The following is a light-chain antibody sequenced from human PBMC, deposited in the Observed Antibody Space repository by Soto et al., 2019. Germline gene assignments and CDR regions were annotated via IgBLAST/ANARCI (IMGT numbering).Light chain of an antibody. Sequence: QSVLTQPPSASGTPGQRVTISCSGSSSNIGGNTVNWYQQLPGTAPKLLIYSNNQRPSGVPDRFSGSKSGNTASLTISGLQTEDEADYYCCSYAGRYTYVFGTGTKVTVL. CDR3: CSYAGRYTYV. J-gene: IGLJ1*01. V-gene: IGLV1-44*01. CDR1: SSNIGGNT. CDR2: SNN.